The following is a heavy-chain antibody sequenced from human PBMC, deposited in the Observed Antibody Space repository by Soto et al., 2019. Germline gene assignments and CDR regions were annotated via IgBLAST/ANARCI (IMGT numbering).Heavy chain of an antibody. V-gene: IGHV4-4*07. D-gene: IGHD3-16*01. CDR3: ARDGGYYGMDV. CDR1: GVSISTYH. Sequence: PSETLSLTCIVSGVSISTYHWSWIRQPAGKGLEWIGRMHTSGSTNYNPSLKSRVSMSVDTSKNHFSLKVSSVTAADTAVYYCARDGGYYGMDVWGQGTKVTVSS. CDR2: MHTSGST. J-gene: IGHJ6*02.